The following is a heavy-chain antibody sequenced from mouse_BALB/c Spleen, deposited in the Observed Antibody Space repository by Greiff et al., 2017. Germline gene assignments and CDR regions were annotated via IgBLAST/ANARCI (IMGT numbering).Heavy chain of an antibody. CDR2: INPYNGGT. V-gene: IGHV1-18*01. CDR3: AIHGSRYPAWFAY. CDR1: GYSFTGYT. D-gene: IGHD1-1*01. J-gene: IGHJ3*01. Sequence: EVKLQESGPELVKPGASMKISCKASGYSFTGYTMNWVKQSHGKNLEWIGLINPYNGGTSYNQKFKGKATLTVDKSSSTAYMELLSLTSEDSAVYYCAIHGSRYPAWFAYWGQGTLVTVSA.